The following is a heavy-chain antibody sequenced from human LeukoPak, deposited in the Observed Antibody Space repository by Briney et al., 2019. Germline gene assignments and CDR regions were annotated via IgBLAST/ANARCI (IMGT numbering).Heavy chain of an antibody. Sequence: SETLSLTCTVSGGSISRSSYYWGWIRQPPGKGLEWIGYIYYSGSTNYNPSLKSRVTISVDTSKNQFSLKLSSVTAADTAVYYCAREGYCSSTSCYVGNWFDPWGQGTLVTVSS. CDR3: AREGYCSSTSCYVGNWFDP. CDR1: GGSISRSSYY. D-gene: IGHD2-2*01. V-gene: IGHV4-61*01. CDR2: IYYSGST. J-gene: IGHJ5*02.